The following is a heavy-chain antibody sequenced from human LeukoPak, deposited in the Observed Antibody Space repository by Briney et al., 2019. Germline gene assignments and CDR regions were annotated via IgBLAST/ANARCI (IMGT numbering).Heavy chain of an antibody. V-gene: IGHV1-2*06. CDR1: GYTFTGYY. CDR2: INPNSGGT. CDR3: ARDRSSGWYKGNFDY. D-gene: IGHD6-19*01. Sequence: GASVKVSCKASGYTFTGYYMHWVRQAPGQGLEWMGRINPNSGGTNYAQKFQGRVTMTRDTSISTAYMELSRLRSDDTAVYYCARDRSSGWYKGNFDYWGQGTLVTVSS. J-gene: IGHJ4*02.